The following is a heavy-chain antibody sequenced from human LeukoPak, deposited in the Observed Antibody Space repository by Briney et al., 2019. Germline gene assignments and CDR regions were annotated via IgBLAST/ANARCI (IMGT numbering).Heavy chain of an antibody. CDR1: GGSISSYY. J-gene: IGHJ4*02. CDR3: ARSPWEEMATIFDY. D-gene: IGHD5-24*01. CDR2: IYTSGST. V-gene: IGHV4-4*07. Sequence: SETLSLTCTVSGGSISSYYWSWIRQPAGKGLEWIGRIYTSGSTNYSPSLKSRVTMSVDTSKNQFSLKLSSVTAADTAVYYCARSPWEEMATIFDYWGQGTLVTVSS.